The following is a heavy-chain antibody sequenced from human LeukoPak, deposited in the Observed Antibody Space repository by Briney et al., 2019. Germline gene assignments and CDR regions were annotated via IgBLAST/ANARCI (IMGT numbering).Heavy chain of an antibody. CDR2: ISTTSSYT. CDR3: ARDLMIWGVEDY. CDR1: GFTFSDYY. V-gene: IGHV3-11*05. J-gene: IGHJ4*02. D-gene: IGHD3-10*01. Sequence: GGSLRLSCAASGFTFSDYYMSWIRQAPGKGLEWVSYISTTSSYTNYADSVKGRFTISRDNAKNSLYLQMNSLRAEDTAVYYCARDLMIWGVEDYWGQGTLVTVSS.